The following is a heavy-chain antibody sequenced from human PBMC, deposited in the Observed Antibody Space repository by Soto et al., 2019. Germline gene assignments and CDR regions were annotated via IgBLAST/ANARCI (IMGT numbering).Heavy chain of an antibody. Sequence: QVQLQESGPGLVKPSETLSLTCTVSGGSISSYYWSWIRQPPGKGLEWIGYIYYSGSTNYNPSLKSRVNISVDTSKNQFSLKLSSVTAADTAVYYCARAGATMVRGVISGWFDPWGPGTLVTVSS. J-gene: IGHJ5*02. D-gene: IGHD3-10*01. V-gene: IGHV4-59*01. CDR3: ARAGATMVRGVISGWFDP. CDR2: IYYSGST. CDR1: GGSISSYY.